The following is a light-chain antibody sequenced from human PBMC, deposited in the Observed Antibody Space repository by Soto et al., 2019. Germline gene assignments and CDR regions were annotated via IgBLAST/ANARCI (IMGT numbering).Light chain of an antibody. CDR3: AAWDDSLSVVV. J-gene: IGLJ2*01. V-gene: IGLV1-47*01. CDR2: RDS. Sequence: QAVVTQSPSASGTPGQTVTISCSGSRSNIGSNYVYWYQQLPGTAPKLLIYRDSQRPSGVPDRFSGSKSDTSASLAISGLRSEDEADYYCAAWDDSLSVVVFGGGTKLTVL. CDR1: RSNIGSNY.